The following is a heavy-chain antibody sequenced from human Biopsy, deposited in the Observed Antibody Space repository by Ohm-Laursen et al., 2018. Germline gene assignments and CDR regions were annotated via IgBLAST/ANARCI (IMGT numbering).Heavy chain of an antibody. CDR2: MIPNSGKT. CDR3: ARGSPRRVSIFEASIYWFDT. V-gene: IGHV1-8*01. D-gene: IGHD6-6*01. Sequence: SVKVSCKTSGYSFTTYDVNWVRQARGQGLEWMGWMIPNSGKTGYAQRFQGRVTLTMNTSIGTAYMELSGLRSEDTAVYYCARGSPRRVSIFEASIYWFDTWGQGTLVTVSS. CDR1: GYSFTTYD. J-gene: IGHJ5*02.